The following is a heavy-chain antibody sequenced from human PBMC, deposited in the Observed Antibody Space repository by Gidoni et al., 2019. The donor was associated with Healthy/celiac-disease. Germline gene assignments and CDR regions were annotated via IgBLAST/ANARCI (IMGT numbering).Heavy chain of an antibody. CDR2: ISYDGSNK. CDR1: GFPFSSYG. CDR3: AKGWGIAAAAIPGGY. D-gene: IGHD6-13*01. J-gene: IGHJ4*02. Sequence: QVQLVESGGGVVQPGRSLRLSCAASGFPFSSYGMHWVRQAPGKGLEWVAVISYDGSNKYYADSVKGRFTISRDNSKNTLYLQMNSLRAEDTAVYYCAKGWGIAAAAIPGGYWGQGTLVTVSS. V-gene: IGHV3-30*18.